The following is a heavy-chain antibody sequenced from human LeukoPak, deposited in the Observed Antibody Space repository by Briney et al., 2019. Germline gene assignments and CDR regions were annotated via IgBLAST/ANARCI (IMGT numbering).Heavy chain of an antibody. V-gene: IGHV3-21*01. CDR3: ARDALAYDSSGYYYDN. CDR2: ISSSSSYI. J-gene: IGHJ4*02. CDR1: GFTFSIFS. Sequence: GGSLRLSCAASGFTFSIFSMNWVRQAPGKGLEWVSSISSSSSYIYYADSVKGRFTISRDNAKNSLYLQMNSLRAEDTAVYYCARDALAYDSSGYYYDNWGQGTLVTVSS. D-gene: IGHD3-22*01.